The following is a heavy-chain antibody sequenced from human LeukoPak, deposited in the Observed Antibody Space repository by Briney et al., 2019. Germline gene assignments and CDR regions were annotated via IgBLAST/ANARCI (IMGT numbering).Heavy chain of an antibody. CDR3: ATRSPSLSGDYTYYYNMDV. J-gene: IGHJ6*03. V-gene: IGHV1-24*01. Sequence: ASVKVSCKVSEYTLTELSMHWVRQAPGKGLEWMGGFDPEDGETIYAQKFQGRVTMTEDTSTDTAYMELSSLRSEDTAVYYCATRSPSLSGDYTYYYNMDVWGKGTTVTVCS. CDR2: FDPEDGET. CDR1: EYTLTELS. D-gene: IGHD4-17*01.